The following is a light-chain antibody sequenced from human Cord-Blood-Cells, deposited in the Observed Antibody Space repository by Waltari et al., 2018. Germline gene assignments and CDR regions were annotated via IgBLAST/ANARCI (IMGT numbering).Light chain of an antibody. Sequence: EIVMTQSPATLSVSPGERATLSCRASQRVSSNLAWYQQKPGQAPRLLIYASSTRATGIPARFSGSGSGAEFTLTNSSLQSEDFAVYYCQQYNNWPMYTFGQGTKLEIK. CDR2: ASS. CDR3: QQYNNWPMYT. J-gene: IGKJ2*01. CDR1: QRVSSN. V-gene: IGKV3-15*01.